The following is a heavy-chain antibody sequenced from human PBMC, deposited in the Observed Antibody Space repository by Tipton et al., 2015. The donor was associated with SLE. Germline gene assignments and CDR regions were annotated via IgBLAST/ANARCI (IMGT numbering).Heavy chain of an antibody. J-gene: IGHJ4*02. D-gene: IGHD3-10*02. CDR1: GFTFSSYG. CDR2: IRYDGSNK. CDR3: AAPFSWGYVPSFDY. V-gene: IGHV3-30*02. Sequence: QVQLVQSGGGVVQPGGSLRLSCAASGFTFSSYGMHWVRQAPGKGLEWVAFIRYDGSNKYYADSVKGRFTISRDNSKNTLYLQMKSLGAEDTAVYYCAAPFSWGYVPSFDYWGQGTLVTVSS.